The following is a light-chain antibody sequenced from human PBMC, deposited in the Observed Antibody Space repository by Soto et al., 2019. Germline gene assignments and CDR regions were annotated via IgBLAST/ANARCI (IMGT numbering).Light chain of an antibody. Sequence: EIVTTQSPATLSVSPGDRATLSCRASESVTSSLALYQQKPGQPPRLLIYAASTRATDVPARFSGGGSETEFTLTISRLEPEDFAVYYCQQYGSSPPSSTFGQGTRLEI. V-gene: IGKV3-15*01. J-gene: IGKJ5*01. CDR2: AAS. CDR3: QQYGSSPPSST. CDR1: ESVTSS.